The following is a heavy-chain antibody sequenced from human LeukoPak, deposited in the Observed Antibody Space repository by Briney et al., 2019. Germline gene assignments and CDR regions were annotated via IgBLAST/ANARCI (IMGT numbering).Heavy chain of an antibody. V-gene: IGHV4-39*01. Sequence: SETLSLTCSVSGGSISRSTYYWGWVRQPPGKGLEWIGSIYYSGSTYYNPSLKSRVTVSVDTSKNQFSVNLRSVTAADTAVYFCTRSSYWGQGILVTVSS. J-gene: IGHJ4*02. CDR3: TRSSY. CDR1: GGSISRSTYY. CDR2: IYYSGST.